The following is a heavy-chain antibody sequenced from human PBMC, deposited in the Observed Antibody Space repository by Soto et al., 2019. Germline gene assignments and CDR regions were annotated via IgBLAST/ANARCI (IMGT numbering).Heavy chain of an antibody. CDR2: ISADNGNT. V-gene: IGHV1-18*01. J-gene: IGHJ4*02. CDR1: GYTFSSYG. Sequence: ASVQVSCKASGYTFSSYGIPWVRQAPGQGLEWMGWISADNGNTKYAQKLQGRLTMTTDTSTRTAYMELRSLRSDDTAVYYCAREAPRFLEWLLLDYWGRGTLVTVSS. CDR3: AREAPRFLEWLLLDY. D-gene: IGHD3-3*01.